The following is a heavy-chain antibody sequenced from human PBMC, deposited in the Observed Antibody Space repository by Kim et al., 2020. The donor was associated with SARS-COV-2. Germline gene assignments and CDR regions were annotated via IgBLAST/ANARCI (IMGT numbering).Heavy chain of an antibody. CDR3: ARAQCTTTDCYRSY. V-gene: IGHV7-4-1*02. J-gene: IGHJ4*02. D-gene: IGHD2-2*02. CDR2: INTNTGNP. CDR1: GYAFSAFG. Sequence: SVKVSCKTSGYAFSAFGMNWVRQAPGQGLEWMGWINTNTGNPTYAQGFTGRFVFSLDTSVTTAFLQISSLKAADSAVYYCARAQCTTTDCYRSYWGQGT.